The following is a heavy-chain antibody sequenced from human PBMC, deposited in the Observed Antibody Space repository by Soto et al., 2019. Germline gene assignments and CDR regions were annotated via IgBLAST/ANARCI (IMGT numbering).Heavy chain of an antibody. CDR2: IYSGGTT. Sequence: EVQLVESGGALVQPGGSLRLSCAASGFSVSLNYMSWVRQAPGKGLEWVSVIYSGGTTFYADSVKGRFTISRDSSSNTLYLQMDSLRADDTAVYYCAKAGVDLDVYYYYYALDVWGQGTTVAVSS. CDR3: AKAGVDLDVYYYYYALDV. J-gene: IGHJ6*02. CDR1: GFSVSLNY. D-gene: IGHD3-10*01. V-gene: IGHV3-66*01.